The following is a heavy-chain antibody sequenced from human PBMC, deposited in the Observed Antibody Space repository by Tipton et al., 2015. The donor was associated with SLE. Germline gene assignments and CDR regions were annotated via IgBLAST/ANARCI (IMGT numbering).Heavy chain of an antibody. CDR2: ISWNRGKI. CDR1: GFIFDDYA. CDR3: AKGLRLKGGRRIDMVRGAKGDVLDI. Sequence: SLRLSCVASGFIFDDYAMHWVRQAPGKGLGWVSGISWNRGKIDYADSVKGRVTISRDNAKNSLYLQMNSLRAEDTALYYCAKGLRLKGGRRIDMVRGAKGDVLDIWGQGTMVTVSS. D-gene: IGHD3-10*01. V-gene: IGHV3-9*01. J-gene: IGHJ3*02.